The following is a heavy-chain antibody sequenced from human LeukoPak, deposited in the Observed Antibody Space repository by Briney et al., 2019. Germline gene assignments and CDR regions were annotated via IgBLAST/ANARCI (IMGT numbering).Heavy chain of an antibody. Sequence: SETLSLTCTVSGGSISSSDFNWGWIRQPPGKGLEWIGYIYYSGSTNYNPSLKSRVTISVDTSKNQFSLKLSSVTAADTAVYYCAREKYYDSSGYPRFDYWGQGTLVTVSS. CDR3: AREKYYDSSGYPRFDY. CDR2: IYYSGST. V-gene: IGHV4-61*08. CDR1: GGSISSSDFN. J-gene: IGHJ4*02. D-gene: IGHD3-22*01.